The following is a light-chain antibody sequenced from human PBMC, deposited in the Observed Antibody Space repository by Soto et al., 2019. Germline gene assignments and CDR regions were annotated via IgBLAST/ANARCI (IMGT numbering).Light chain of an antibody. J-gene: IGLJ1*01. CDR1: SSDVGGYNY. V-gene: IGLV2-14*01. Sequence: QSALTQPASVSGSPGQSITISCTGTSSDVGGYNYVSWYQQHPGKAPKLMIYEVSNRPSGVSNRFSGSKSGNTASLTISGLQAEDEADYYRSSYTSSSTLEYVFGTGTKVTVL. CDR3: SSYTSSSTLEYV. CDR2: EVS.